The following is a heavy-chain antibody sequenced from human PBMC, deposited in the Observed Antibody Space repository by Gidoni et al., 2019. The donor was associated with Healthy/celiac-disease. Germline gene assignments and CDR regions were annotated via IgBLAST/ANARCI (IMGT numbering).Heavy chain of an antibody. CDR2: ISGSGGST. D-gene: IGHD6-19*01. V-gene: IGHV3-23*01. CDR1: GFPFSSYA. J-gene: IGHJ4*02. CDR3: AQTQWLDHIMLDY. Sequence: EVQLLESGGGLVQPGGSLRLSCAASGFPFSSYAMSWVRQAPGKGLEWVSAISGSGGSTYYADSVKGRFTISRDNSKNTLYLQMNSLRAEDTAVYYCAQTQWLDHIMLDYWGQGTLVTVSS.